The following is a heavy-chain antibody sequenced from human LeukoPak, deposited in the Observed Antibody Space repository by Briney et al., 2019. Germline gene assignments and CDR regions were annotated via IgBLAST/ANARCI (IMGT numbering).Heavy chain of an antibody. V-gene: IGHV3-23*01. J-gene: IGHJ4*02. CDR3: AKDGRVEQQLYYFDY. D-gene: IGHD6-13*01. Sequence: GGSLRLSCAASGFAFSSYAMSWVRQAPGKGLEWVSTISASGGNTFYADSVKGRFTVSRDNSKNTLHLQMNSLRAEDTAVYYCAKDGRVEQQLYYFDYWGQGALVTVSS. CDR2: ISASGGNT. CDR1: GFAFSSYA.